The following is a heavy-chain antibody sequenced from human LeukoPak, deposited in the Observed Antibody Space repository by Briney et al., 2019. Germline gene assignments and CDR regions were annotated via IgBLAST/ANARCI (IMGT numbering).Heavy chain of an antibody. Sequence: SETLSLTCSVSGASISSSYWSWLRHPPRKGLEWIAHIYNRDTNYNPSLQSRVTISLDTSKNQFSLKLTTVTAADTAVYSCAKSGRTWPSWGRGTLVTVSS. CDR2: IYNRDT. CDR3: AKSGRTWPS. V-gene: IGHV4-59*03. J-gene: IGHJ5*02. CDR1: GASISSSY. D-gene: IGHD3-3*01.